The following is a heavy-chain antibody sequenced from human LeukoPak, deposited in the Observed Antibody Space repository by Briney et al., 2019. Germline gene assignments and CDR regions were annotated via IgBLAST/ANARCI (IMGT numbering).Heavy chain of an antibody. CDR3: AREDCSGGSCYSMGGMDV. CDR1: GGTFSSYA. Sequence: SVKVSCKASGGTFSSYAISWVRQAPGQGLEWMGGIIPIFGTANYAQKFQGRVTITADESTSTAYMELSSLRSEDTAVYYCAREDCSGGSCYSMGGMDVWAKGPRSPSP. CDR2: IIPIFGTA. J-gene: IGHJ6*02. D-gene: IGHD2-15*01. V-gene: IGHV1-69*13.